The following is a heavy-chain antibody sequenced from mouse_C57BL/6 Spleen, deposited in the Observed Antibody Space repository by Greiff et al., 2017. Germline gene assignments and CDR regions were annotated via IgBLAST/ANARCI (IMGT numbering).Heavy chain of an antibody. CDR3: ARGNDPWYFDV. V-gene: IGHV3-6*01. Sequence: EVQLQQSGPGLVKPSQSLSLTCSVSGYSITSGYYWNWIRQFPGNKLEWMGYISYDGSNNYNPSLKNRISITRDTSKNQFFLKLNSVTTEDTATYYCARGNDPWYFDVWGTGTTVTVSS. J-gene: IGHJ1*03. CDR2: ISYDGSN. D-gene: IGHD2-3*01. CDR1: GYSITSGYY.